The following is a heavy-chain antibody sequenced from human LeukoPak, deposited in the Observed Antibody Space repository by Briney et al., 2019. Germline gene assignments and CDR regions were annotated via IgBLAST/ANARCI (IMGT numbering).Heavy chain of an antibody. CDR3: ARDKGSGSYFGHFGMDL. D-gene: IGHD1-26*01. J-gene: IGHJ6*02. CDR2: MYSNVIT. CDR1: GGSISSYY. Sequence: PSETLSLTCTVSGGSISSYYWSWIRQPPGKGLEWIGYMYSNVITKYNPSFRSRVTMSIDTSKSQFSLKLSSVTAADTAVYYCARDKGSGSYFGHFGMDLWGQGTTVTVSS. V-gene: IGHV4-59*12.